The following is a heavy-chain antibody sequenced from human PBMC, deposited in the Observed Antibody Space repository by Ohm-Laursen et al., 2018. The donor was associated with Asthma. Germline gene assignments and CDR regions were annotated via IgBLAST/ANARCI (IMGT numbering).Heavy chain of an antibody. D-gene: IGHD2/OR15-2a*01. J-gene: IGHJ5*02. Sequence: GTLSLTCTVSGGSISSSSYYWGWIRQPPGKGLEWIGSIYYSGSTYYNPSLKSRVTISLDTSKRQFSLSLNSASAADTAVYYCARGVVSRTTPNWFDPWGQGTLVTVSS. CDR3: ARGVVSRTTPNWFDP. CDR2: IYYSGST. CDR1: GGSISSSSYY. V-gene: IGHV4-39*07.